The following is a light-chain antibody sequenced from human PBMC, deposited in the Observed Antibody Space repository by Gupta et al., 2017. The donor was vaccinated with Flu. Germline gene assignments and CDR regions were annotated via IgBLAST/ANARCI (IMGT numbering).Light chain of an antibody. CDR2: RNN. CDR3: AAWDDSLSGWV. Sequence: QSVLTQPPSASGTPGQRVTISDSGSSSNIGSNYVYGYQQLPGTAPKLLIYRNNQRPSGVPDRFSCSKSGTSASLASSVPRSEDEADYYCAAWDDSLSGWVFGGGTKLTVL. J-gene: IGLJ3*02. CDR1: SSNIGSNY. V-gene: IGLV1-47*01.